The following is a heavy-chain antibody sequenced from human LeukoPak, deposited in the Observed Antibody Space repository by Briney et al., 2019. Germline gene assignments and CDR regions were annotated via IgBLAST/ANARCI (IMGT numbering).Heavy chain of an antibody. J-gene: IGHJ6*02. D-gene: IGHD3-10*01. Sequence: PGGSLRLSCAASGFNFSIYSMNWVRQAPGKGLEWVSYISHTGSTMSYADSVKGRFTISRDNARNSLHLQMNSLRAEDTAVYYCAIPPLSGTGSSRPLAEMDIWGQGTTVTVSS. CDR1: GFNFSIYS. CDR3: AIPPLSGTGSSRPLAEMDI. CDR2: ISHTGSTM. V-gene: IGHV3-48*04.